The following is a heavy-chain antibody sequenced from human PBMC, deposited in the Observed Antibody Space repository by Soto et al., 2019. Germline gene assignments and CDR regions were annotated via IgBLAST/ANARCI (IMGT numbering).Heavy chain of an antibody. CDR3: ARHKGGYYSGVDV. CDR2: IYYSGTT. CDR1: GGSISSNSYY. D-gene: IGHD3-16*01. Sequence: QLQLQESGPGLVKPSETLSLTCTVSGGSISSNSYYWAWIRQPPGKGLEWIGNIYYSGTTYYNPSLKSRVTIPVGTSKNQFSLKLSSVTAADTAVYYCARHKGGYYSGVDVWGQGTTVTVSS. V-gene: IGHV4-39*01. J-gene: IGHJ6*02.